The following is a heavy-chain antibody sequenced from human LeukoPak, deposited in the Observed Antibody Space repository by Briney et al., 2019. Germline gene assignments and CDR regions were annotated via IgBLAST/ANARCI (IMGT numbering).Heavy chain of an antibody. CDR1: GYTFTSYA. V-gene: IGHV1-69*13. Sequence: ASVKVSCKASGYTFTSYAISWVRQAPGQGLEWMGGIIPIFGTANYAQKFQGRVTITADESTSTAYMELSSLRSEDTAVYYCARGVLEYQLLFWFDPWGQGTLVTVSS. J-gene: IGHJ5*02. D-gene: IGHD2-2*01. CDR3: ARGVLEYQLLFWFDP. CDR2: IIPIFGTA.